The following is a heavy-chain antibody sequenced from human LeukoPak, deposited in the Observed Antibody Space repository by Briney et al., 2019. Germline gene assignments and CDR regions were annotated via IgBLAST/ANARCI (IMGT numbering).Heavy chain of an antibody. J-gene: IGHJ4*02. Sequence: AASVKVSCKASGYTFSDYYIHWVRQAAGQGLEWMGRINPNSGGTSFAQKFQGRVTMTRDTSISTAYMELSRLRSDDTAVYYCARENGDYSSNYFDYWGQGTLVTDSS. CDR2: INPNSGGT. V-gene: IGHV1-2*06. CDR1: GYTFSDYY. CDR3: ARENGDYSSNYFDY. D-gene: IGHD4-17*01.